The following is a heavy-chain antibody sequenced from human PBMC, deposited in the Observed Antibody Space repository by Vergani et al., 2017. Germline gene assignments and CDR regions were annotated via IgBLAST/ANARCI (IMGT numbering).Heavy chain of an antibody. CDR3: ARHGEDKNCGGDCYSGYYYGMDV. V-gene: IGHV5-51*01. CDR1: GYSFTSYW. CDR2: IYPGDSDT. Sequence: VQLVQSGAEVKKPGESLKISCKGSGYSFTSYWIGWVRQMPGKGLEWMGIIYPGDSDTRYSPSFQGQVTISADKSISTAYLQWSSLKASDTAMYYCARHGEDKNCGGDCYSGYYYGMDVWGQGTTVTVSS. D-gene: IGHD2-21*02. J-gene: IGHJ6*02.